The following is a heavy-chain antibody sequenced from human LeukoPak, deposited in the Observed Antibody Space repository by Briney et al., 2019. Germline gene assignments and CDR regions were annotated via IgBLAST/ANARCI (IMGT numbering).Heavy chain of an antibody. V-gene: IGHV3-53*01. D-gene: IGHD3-10*01. J-gene: IGHJ4*02. CDR2: IYSGGST. CDR1: GFTVSSNY. Sequence: PGGSLRLSCAASGFTVSSNYMSWVRQAPGKGLEWVSVIYSGGSTYYADSVKGRFTISRDNSKNTLYLQMNSLRAEDTAVYYCARASLWFGEFYFDYWGQGTLSPSPQ. CDR3: ARASLWFGEFYFDY.